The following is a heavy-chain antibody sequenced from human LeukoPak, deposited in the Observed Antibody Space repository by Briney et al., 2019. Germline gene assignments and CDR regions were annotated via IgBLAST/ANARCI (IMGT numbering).Heavy chain of an antibody. CDR1: GGSISGYY. Sequence: KSSETLSLTSTVSGGSISGYYWSWIRQPPGKGLEWIGYIHTSGSTNYNPSLKSRVTTSVDTSKYQFALKLSSVTAADTAVYYCARQAYYSGSGSWTGFDYWGQGTLVTVSS. V-gene: IGHV4-4*09. CDR2: IHTSGST. J-gene: IGHJ4*02. D-gene: IGHD3-10*01. CDR3: ARQAYYSGSGSWTGFDY.